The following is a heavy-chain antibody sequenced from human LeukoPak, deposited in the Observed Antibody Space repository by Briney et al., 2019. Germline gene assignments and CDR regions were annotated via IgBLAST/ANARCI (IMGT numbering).Heavy chain of an antibody. D-gene: IGHD6-19*01. V-gene: IGHV1-2*02. J-gene: IGHJ4*02. CDR1: GYTFTGYY. CDR3: ARDETPYSSGWYGTDSTPGDY. Sequence: GASVKVSCKASGYTFTGYYMHWVRQAPGQGLEWMGWINPNSGGTNYAQKFQGRVTMTRDTSISTAYMELSRLRSDDTAVYYCARDETPYSSGWYGTDSTPGDYWGQGTLVTVSS. CDR2: INPNSGGT.